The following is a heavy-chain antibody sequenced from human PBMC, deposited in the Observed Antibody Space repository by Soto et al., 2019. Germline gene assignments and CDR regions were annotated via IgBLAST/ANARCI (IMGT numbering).Heavy chain of an antibody. V-gene: IGHV1-18*01. J-gene: IGHJ3*02. CDR1: GYTFTSYG. D-gene: IGHD3-9*01. CDR2: ISAYNGNT. CDR3: ARVLRYVDWLLPQEAFDI. Sequence: ASVKVSCKASGYTFTSYGISWVRQAPGQGLEWMGWISAYNGNTNYAQKLQGRVTMTTDTSTSTAYMELRSLRSDDTAVYYCARVLRYVDWLLPQEAFDIWGQGTMVTV.